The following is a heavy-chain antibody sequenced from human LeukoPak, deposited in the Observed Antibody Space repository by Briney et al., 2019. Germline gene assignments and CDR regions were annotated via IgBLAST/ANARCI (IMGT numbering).Heavy chain of an antibody. J-gene: IGHJ4*02. Sequence: ASVKVSCKASGYTFTSYGISWVRQAPGQGLEWMGWISAYNGNTNYAQKLQGRVTMTTDTSTSTAYMELRSLRSDDTAVYYCAGDFDDILTGYYPSTSTLGYWGQGTLVTVSS. CDR1: GYTFTSYG. CDR2: ISAYNGNT. V-gene: IGHV1-18*01. CDR3: AGDFDDILTGYYPSTSTLGY. D-gene: IGHD3-9*01.